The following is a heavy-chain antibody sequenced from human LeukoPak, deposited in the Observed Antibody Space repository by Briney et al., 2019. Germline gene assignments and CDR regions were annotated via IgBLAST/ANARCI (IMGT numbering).Heavy chain of an antibody. J-gene: IGHJ3*02. CDR2: MNPNSGNT. Sequence: ASVKVSCKASGYTFTGYDINWVRQATGQGLEWMGWMNPNSGNTGYAQKFQGRVTMTRNTSISTAYMELSSLRSEDTAVYYCAREGTAAAGTWAFDIWGQGTMVTVSS. CDR3: AREGTAAAGTWAFDI. CDR1: GYTFTGYD. V-gene: IGHV1-8*01. D-gene: IGHD6-13*01.